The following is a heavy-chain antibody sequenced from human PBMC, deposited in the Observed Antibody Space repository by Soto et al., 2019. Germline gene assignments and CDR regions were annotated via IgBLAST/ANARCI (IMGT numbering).Heavy chain of an antibody. CDR1: GYTFTSYG. Sequence: ASVKVSCKASGYTFTSYGISWVRQAPGQGLEWMGWISAYNGNTNYAQKLQGRVTMTTDTSTSTAYMELRSLRSDDTAVYYCARVPPRNYYYYMDVWGKGTTVTVSS. CDR2: ISAYNGNT. CDR3: ARVPPRNYYYYMDV. V-gene: IGHV1-18*01. J-gene: IGHJ6*03.